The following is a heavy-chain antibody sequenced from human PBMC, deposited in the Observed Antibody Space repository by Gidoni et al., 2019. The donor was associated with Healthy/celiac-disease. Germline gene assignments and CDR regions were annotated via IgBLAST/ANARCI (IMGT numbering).Heavy chain of an antibody. CDR1: GGSISSCVYS. CDR3: AGDGDYVSHWFDP. J-gene: IGHJ5*02. V-gene: IGHV4-30-2*01. Sequence: QLQLQESGSGLVKPSQTLSLTCAVSGGSISSCVYSWCWIRQQPGKGLELIGYFYHSGSTYYNQSLKSRVTIALDRSKNQFSLKLSSVTAADTAVYYCAGDGDYVSHWFDPWGQGTLVTVSS. CDR2: FYHSGST. D-gene: IGHD4-17*01.